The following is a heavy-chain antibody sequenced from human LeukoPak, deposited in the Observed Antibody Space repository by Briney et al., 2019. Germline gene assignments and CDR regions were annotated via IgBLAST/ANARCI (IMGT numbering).Heavy chain of an antibody. CDR2: INHSGST. CDR1: GGSFSGYY. D-gene: IGHD3-16*02. Sequence: PSETLSLTCAVYGGSFSGYYWSWIRQPPGKGLEWIGEINHSGSTNYNPSLKSRVTISVDTSKNQFSLKLSSVTAADTAVYYCARTPQYDYVWGSYRYGAFDIWGKGTMVTVSS. V-gene: IGHV4-34*01. CDR3: ARTPQYDYVWGSYRYGAFDI. J-gene: IGHJ3*02.